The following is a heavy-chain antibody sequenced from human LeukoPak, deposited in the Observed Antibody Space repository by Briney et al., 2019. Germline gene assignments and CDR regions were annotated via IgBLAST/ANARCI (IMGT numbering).Heavy chain of an antibody. J-gene: IGHJ3*02. Sequence: SVKVSCKASGGTFSSYAISWVRQAPGQGLEWMGGIIPIFGTANYAQKFQGRVTITTDESTSTAYMELSSLRSEDTAVYYCARVEMATINGAFDIWGQGTMVTVPS. CDR2: IIPIFGTA. V-gene: IGHV1-69*05. CDR1: GGTFSSYA. CDR3: ARVEMATINGAFDI. D-gene: IGHD5-24*01.